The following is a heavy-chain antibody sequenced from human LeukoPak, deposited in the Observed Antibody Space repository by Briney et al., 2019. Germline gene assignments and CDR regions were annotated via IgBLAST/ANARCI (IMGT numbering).Heavy chain of an antibody. Sequence: PGGSLRLSCAASGFTFNSYSMNGVRQPPGKGLEGVSSISSSSCTIYYEDYVKGRFTISRDNGKNSLYLQMNSLRDEDTVVYYCARVTHYYDSSGYYLGYGFDIWGQGTMVTVSS. CDR3: ARVTHYYDSSGYYLGYGFDI. J-gene: IGHJ3*02. CDR2: ISSSSCTI. D-gene: IGHD3-22*01. CDR1: GFTFNSYS. V-gene: IGHV3-48*02.